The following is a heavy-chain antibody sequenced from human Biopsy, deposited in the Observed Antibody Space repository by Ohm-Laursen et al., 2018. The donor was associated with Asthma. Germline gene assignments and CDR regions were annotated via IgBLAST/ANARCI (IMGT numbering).Heavy chain of an antibody. Sequence: SLRLPCAASGFMFRSFGMHWVRQAPGKGLEWVAVISYDGNHKFYEDSVKGRFTISRDNAKNSLYLQMQSLRPEDTAFYYCAKSADYYDSTDYLDFWGRGTLVTVSS. J-gene: IGHJ4*01. CDR1: GFMFRSFG. V-gene: IGHV3-30*18. CDR2: ISYDGNHK. D-gene: IGHD3-22*01. CDR3: AKSADYYDSTDYLDF.